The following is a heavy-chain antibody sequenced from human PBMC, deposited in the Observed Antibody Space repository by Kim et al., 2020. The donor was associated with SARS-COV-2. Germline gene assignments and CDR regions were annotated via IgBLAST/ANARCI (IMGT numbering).Heavy chain of an antibody. CDR1: GGSISSSSYY. D-gene: IGHD3-10*01. Sequence: SETLSLTCTVSGGSISSSSYYWGWIRQPPGKGLEWIGSIYYSGSTYYNPSLKSRVTISVDTSKNQFSLKLSSVTAADTAVYYCARHQLLWFGESVENWFDPWGQGTLVTVSS. CDR2: IYYSGST. J-gene: IGHJ5*02. CDR3: ARHQLLWFGESVENWFDP. V-gene: IGHV4-39*01.